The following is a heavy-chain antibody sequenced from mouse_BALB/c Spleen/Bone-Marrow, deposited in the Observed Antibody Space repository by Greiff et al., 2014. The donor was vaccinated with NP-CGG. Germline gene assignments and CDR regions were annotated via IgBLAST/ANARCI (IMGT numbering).Heavy chain of an antibody. Sequence: EVKLMESGGGLVQPGGSMKLSCVASGFTFSNYWMNWVRQSPEKGLEWVAEIRLKSNNYATHYAESVKGRFTISRDDFKSSVYLQMNNLRAEDTGIYYYTRRGRGYAMDYWGQGTSVTVSS. CDR2: IRLKSNNYAT. V-gene: IGHV6-6*02. CDR1: GFTFSNYW. CDR3: TRRGRGYAMDY. J-gene: IGHJ4*01.